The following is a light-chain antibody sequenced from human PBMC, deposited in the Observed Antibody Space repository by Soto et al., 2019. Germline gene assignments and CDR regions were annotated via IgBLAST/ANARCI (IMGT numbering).Light chain of an antibody. Sequence: EIVWTQSPSTLSLSPGERSSLCCSASQNISRSLAWYQQKPGQAPRLLIHDASTRATGIPARFSGSGSGTEFILTISSVESEDFAIYYCQQHNDWPTLGQGTRLEIK. CDR2: DAS. V-gene: IGKV3-15*01. CDR1: QNISRS. J-gene: IGKJ5*01. CDR3: QQHNDWPT.